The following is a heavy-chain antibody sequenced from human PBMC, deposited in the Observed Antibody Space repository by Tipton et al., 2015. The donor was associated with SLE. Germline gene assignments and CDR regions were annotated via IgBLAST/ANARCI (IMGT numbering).Heavy chain of an antibody. J-gene: IGHJ4*02. V-gene: IGHV4-4*09. CDR3: ARGRRYYGSGSYYNPLDY. D-gene: IGHD3-10*01. CDR1: GGSISSYY. CDR2: IHTSGST. Sequence: TLSLTCTVSGGSISSYYWSWIRQPPGKGLEWIGYIHTSGSTNYNPSLKSRVTISVDTSKNQFSLKLSSVTAADTAVYYCARGRRYYGSGSYYNPLDYWGQGTLVTVSS.